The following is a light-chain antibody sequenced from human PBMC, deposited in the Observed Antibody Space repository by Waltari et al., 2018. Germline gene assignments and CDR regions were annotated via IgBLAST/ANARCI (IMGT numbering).Light chain of an antibody. J-gene: IGKJ4*01. CDR2: AAS. CDR3: QEANSFPLT. Sequence: DIQMTQSPPSVSASVGDRVTITRRASQGIRSWLSWYPQKPGNAPKLLIYAASNLPSGVPSRFSGSDSGTEFTLTISSLQPEDLATYYCQEANSFPLTFGGGTKVEI. V-gene: IGKV1-12*01. CDR1: QGIRSW.